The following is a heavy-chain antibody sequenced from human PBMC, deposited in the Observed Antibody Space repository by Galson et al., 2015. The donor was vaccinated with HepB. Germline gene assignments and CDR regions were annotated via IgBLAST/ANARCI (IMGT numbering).Heavy chain of an antibody. V-gene: IGHV3-13*01. CDR1: GFTFSSYD. J-gene: IGHJ6*02. CDR2: IGTAGDT. Sequence: SLRLSCAASGFTFSSYDMHWVRQATGKGLEWVSAIGTAGDTYYPGSVKGRFTISRENAKNSLYLQMNSLRAGDTAVYYCARSLPWGSSWLTQATEIYYYYGMDVWGQGTTVTVSS. CDR3: ARSLPWGSSWLTQATEIYYYYGMDV. D-gene: IGHD6-13*01.